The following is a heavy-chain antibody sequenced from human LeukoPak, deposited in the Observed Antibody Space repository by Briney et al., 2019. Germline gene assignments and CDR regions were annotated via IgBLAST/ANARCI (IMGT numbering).Heavy chain of an antibody. CDR1: GGSISSSSYY. V-gene: IGHV4-39*01. D-gene: IGHD1-26*01. CDR3: ARQNPEWELLDINWFDP. Sequence: SETLSLTCTVSGGSISSSSYYWGWIRQPPGKGLEWIGSIYYSGSTYYNPSLKSRVTISVDTSKNQFSLKLSSVTAADTAVYYCARQNPEWELLDINWFDPWGQGTLVTVSS. CDR2: IYYSGST. J-gene: IGHJ5*02.